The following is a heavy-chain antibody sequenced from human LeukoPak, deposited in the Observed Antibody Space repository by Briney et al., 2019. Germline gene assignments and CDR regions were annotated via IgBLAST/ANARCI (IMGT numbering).Heavy chain of an antibody. CDR1: GFTFSSYS. Sequence: GGSLRLSCAASGFTFSSYSMNWVRQAPGKALEWVSAISGTSVHIYYADSVKGRFTISRDNVKESLYLHMNSLRAEDTAVYYCASGTIVGARGADNWGQGTLVTVSS. CDR2: ISGTSVHI. CDR3: ASGTIVGARGADN. J-gene: IGHJ4*02. D-gene: IGHD1-26*01. V-gene: IGHV3-21*01.